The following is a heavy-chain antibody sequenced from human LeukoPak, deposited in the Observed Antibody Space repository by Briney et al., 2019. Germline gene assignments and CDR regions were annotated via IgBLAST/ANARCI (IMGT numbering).Heavy chain of an antibody. CDR3: ARLAGSYSSGWHWVDY. J-gene: IGHJ4*02. D-gene: IGHD6-19*01. CDR2: IIPIFGTA. Sequence: SVKVSCKASGGTFSSYAISWVRQAPGQGLEWMGGIIPIFGTANYAQKFQGRVTITADKSTSTAYMELSSLRSEDTAVYYCARLAGSYSSGWHWVDYWGQGTLVTVSS. CDR1: GGTFSSYA. V-gene: IGHV1-69*06.